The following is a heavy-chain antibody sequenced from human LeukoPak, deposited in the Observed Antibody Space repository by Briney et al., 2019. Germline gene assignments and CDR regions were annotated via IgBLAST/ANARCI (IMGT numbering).Heavy chain of an antibody. D-gene: IGHD3-3*01. CDR1: GGSISSSNW. CDR3: AREGGFYRPLDY. CDR2: VHLDGRT. V-gene: IGHV4-4*02. Sequence: SGTLSLTCTVSGGSISSSNWWSWVRQPPGKGLEWIGEVHLDGRTNYNPSLKSRLIMSVDLPENHISLKLTSVTAADTAVYYCAREGGFYRPLDYSGQGTLVTVSS. J-gene: IGHJ4*02.